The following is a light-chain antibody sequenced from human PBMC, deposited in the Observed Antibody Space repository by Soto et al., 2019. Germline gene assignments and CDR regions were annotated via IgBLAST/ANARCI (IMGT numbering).Light chain of an antibody. CDR2: EVS. CDR1: DSNVGINF. CDR3: SSYTTTSTLGV. Sequence: QSVLTQPPSASATPGQRVTISCSGSDSNVGINFVYWYQQLPGTAPKLIIYEVSNRPSGISNRFSGSKSGNTASLTISGLQAEDEADYYCSSYTTTSTLGVFGGGTKLTVL. V-gene: IGLV2-14*01. J-gene: IGLJ3*02.